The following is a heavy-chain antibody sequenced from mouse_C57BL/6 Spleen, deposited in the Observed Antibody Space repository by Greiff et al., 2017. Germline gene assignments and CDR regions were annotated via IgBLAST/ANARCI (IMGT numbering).Heavy chain of an antibody. Sequence: VQLQQSGPGLVQPSQSLYITCTVSGFSLTSYGVHWVRQSPGKGLEWLGVIWSGGGTDYNEAFISRLGINKDNSKSQVFFKMNSLQADDTAIYYCARNSNGNYPAWFAYWGQGTLVTVSA. CDR1: GFSLTSYG. CDR2: IWSGGGT. D-gene: IGHD2-1*01. V-gene: IGHV2-2*01. CDR3: ARNSNGNYPAWFAY. J-gene: IGHJ3*01.